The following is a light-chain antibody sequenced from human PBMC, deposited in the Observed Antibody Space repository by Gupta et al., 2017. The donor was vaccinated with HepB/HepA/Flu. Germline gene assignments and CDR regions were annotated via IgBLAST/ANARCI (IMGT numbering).Light chain of an antibody. CDR1: SSNIGSNY. Sequence: HSVLTHPPLASGTPGQRVTISCPGSSSNIGSNYVYWYQQFPGTAPKLLIYRNNQRPSGVPDRFSGSKSGTSASLAISGLRSDDEADYYCATWDDSLSGYVFGNGTNVTVL. CDR3: ATWDDSLSGYV. V-gene: IGLV1-47*01. J-gene: IGLJ1*01. CDR2: RNN.